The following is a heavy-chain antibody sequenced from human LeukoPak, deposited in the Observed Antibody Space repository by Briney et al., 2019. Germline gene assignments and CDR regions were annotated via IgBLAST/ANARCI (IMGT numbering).Heavy chain of an antibody. V-gene: IGHV4-34*01. CDR2: INHSGST. CDR3: ARGHCGGDCYSGYYFDY. D-gene: IGHD2-21*02. CDR1: GGFFSGYY. J-gene: IGHJ4*02. Sequence: SETLSLTCAVYGGFFSGYYWSWIRQPPGKGLEWIGEINHSGSTNYNPSLKSRVTISVDTSKNQFSLKLSSVTAADTAVYYCARGHCGGDCYSGYYFDYWGQGTLVTVSS.